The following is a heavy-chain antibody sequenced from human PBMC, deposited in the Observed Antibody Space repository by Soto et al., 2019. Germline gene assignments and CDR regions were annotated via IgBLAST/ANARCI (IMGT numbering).Heavy chain of an antibody. J-gene: IGHJ4*02. CDR1: GFTFDDYA. V-gene: IGHV3-9*01. CDR2: ISWNSGSI. Sequence: EVQLVESGGGLVQPGRSLRLSCAASGFTFDDYAMHWVRQAPGKGLEWVSGISWNSGSIGYADSVKGRFTISRDNXXNSLYLQMNSLRAEDTALYYCAKDRGDSSGYYLDYWGQGTLVTVSS. CDR3: AKDRGDSSGYYLDY. D-gene: IGHD3-22*01.